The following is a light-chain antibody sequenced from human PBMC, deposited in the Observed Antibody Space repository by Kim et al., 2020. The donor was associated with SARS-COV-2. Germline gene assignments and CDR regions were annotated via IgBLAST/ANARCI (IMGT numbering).Light chain of an antibody. V-gene: IGKV3-20*01. J-gene: IGKJ4*01. CDR3: QQCLKSPLT. Sequence: EIVLTKSPVTLSLSPGERATLSCRASQSVGSRYLAWFQQKPGQPPRLLMYDTSKRATGVPDRFSGSGSGTDFTLTVSRLEAEDYAVYYSQQCLKSPLTFVGGTKVDI. CDR1: QSVGSRY. CDR2: DTS.